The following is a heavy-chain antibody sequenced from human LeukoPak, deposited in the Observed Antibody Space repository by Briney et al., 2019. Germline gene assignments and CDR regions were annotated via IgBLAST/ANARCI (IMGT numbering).Heavy chain of an antibody. J-gene: IGHJ4*02. V-gene: IGHV3-33*08. CDR3: SRYNTSSWDY. Sequence: PGGSLRLSCAASGFAFSSNGMSWVRQAPGKGLEWVAVISYEGSLKYYADSVKGRFTISRDTSKNMLYLQMNSLRAEDTAVYYCSRYNTSSWDYWGQGTLVTVSS. D-gene: IGHD6-6*01. CDR2: ISYEGSLK. CDR1: GFAFSSNG.